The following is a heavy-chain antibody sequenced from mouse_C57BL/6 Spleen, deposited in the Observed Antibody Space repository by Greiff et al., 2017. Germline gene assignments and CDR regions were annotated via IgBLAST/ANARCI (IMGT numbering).Heavy chain of an antibody. J-gene: IGHJ2*01. Sequence: EVQGVESGGGLVKPGGSLKLSCAASGFTFSSYAMSWVRQTPEKRLEWVATISDGGSYTYYPDNVKGRFTISRDNAKNNLYLQMSHLKSEDTAMYYCAREGTTVVAPYFDYWGQGTTRTVSS. CDR2: ISDGGSYT. V-gene: IGHV5-4*01. CDR3: AREGTTVVAPYFDY. CDR1: GFTFSSYA. D-gene: IGHD1-1*01.